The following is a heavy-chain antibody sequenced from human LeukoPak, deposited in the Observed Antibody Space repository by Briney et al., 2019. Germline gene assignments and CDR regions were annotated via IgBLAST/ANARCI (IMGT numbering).Heavy chain of an antibody. J-gene: IGHJ4*02. CDR1: GFTFSSHD. CDR2: IDTAGDT. V-gene: IGHV3-13*04. D-gene: IGHD3-22*01. Sequence: GGSLRLSCAASGFTFSSHDMHWVRQSTGKGLQWGSSIDTAGDTYYSGSLKCRFTISRENARHSLYLQMNSQRVGDTAVYYCVRATSGYDYWGQGTLVTVSS. CDR3: VRATSGYDY.